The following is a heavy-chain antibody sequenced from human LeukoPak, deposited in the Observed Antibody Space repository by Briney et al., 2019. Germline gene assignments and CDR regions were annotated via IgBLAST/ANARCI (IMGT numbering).Heavy chain of an antibody. D-gene: IGHD1-26*01. CDR2: ILSTGRAT. J-gene: IGHJ4*02. Sequence: GGSLRLSCAASGFTFSGFTMSWVRQAPGERLEWVTGILSTGRATYYADSVKGRFTISRDNSKNTLSLQMNSLRVEDTAVYYCAKDFKPDGKWDIDYCGQGILVTVSS. CDR3: AKDFKPDGKWDIDY. V-gene: IGHV3-23*01. CDR1: GFTFSGFT.